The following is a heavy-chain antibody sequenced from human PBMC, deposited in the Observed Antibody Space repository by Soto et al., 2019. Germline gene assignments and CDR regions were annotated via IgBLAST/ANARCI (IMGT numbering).Heavy chain of an antibody. CDR3: AKGGSGSYSNAFDI. CDR1: GDSISSTSYY. V-gene: IGHV4-39*01. CDR2: IYYSGST. Sequence: PSETLSLTCAVSGDSISSTSYYWVWIRQPPGKGLEWIGSIYYSGSTYYNPSLKSRVTISVDTSKNQFSLKLSSVTAADTAVYYCAKGGSGSYSNAFDIWGQGTMVTVSS. D-gene: IGHD3-10*01. J-gene: IGHJ3*02.